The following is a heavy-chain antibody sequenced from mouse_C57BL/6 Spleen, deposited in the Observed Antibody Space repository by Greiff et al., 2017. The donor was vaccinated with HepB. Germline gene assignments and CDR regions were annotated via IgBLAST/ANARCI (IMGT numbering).Heavy chain of an antibody. Sequence: DVKLVESGGGLVQPGGSLKLSCAASGFTFSDYYMYWVRQTPEKRLEWVAYISNGGGSTYYPDTVKGRFTISRDNAKNTLYLQMSRLKSEDTAMYYCAGVTTLYAMDYWGQGTSVTVSS. CDR1: GFTFSDYY. V-gene: IGHV5-12*01. D-gene: IGHD2-1*01. CDR2: ISNGGGST. J-gene: IGHJ4*01. CDR3: AGVTTLYAMDY.